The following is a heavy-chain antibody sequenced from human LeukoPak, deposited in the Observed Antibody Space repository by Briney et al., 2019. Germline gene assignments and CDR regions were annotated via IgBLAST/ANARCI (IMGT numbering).Heavy chain of an antibody. Sequence: SETLSLTCTVSGYSISSGYYWGWIRQPPGKGLKWIGSISHSGSTYYNPSRKSRVTISVDTSKNQFSLKLSSLTAADTAVYYCARLRRSRLAEFDYWGQGTLVTVSS. CDR1: GYSISSGYY. CDR2: ISHSGST. CDR3: ARLRRSRLAEFDY. D-gene: IGHD3-3*02. V-gene: IGHV4-38-2*02. J-gene: IGHJ4*02.